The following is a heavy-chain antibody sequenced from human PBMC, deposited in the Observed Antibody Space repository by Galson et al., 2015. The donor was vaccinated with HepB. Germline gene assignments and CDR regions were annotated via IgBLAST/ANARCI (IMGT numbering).Heavy chain of an antibody. CDR3: ARSQYSGSYFDY. CDR2: INGDGSST. CDR1: GFTFSTYW. V-gene: IGHV3-74*01. J-gene: IGHJ4*02. Sequence: SLRLSCANSGFTFSTYWMHWVRQAPGKGLVWVSRINGDGSSTTYADSVKGRFTISRDDAKNTLYLQMNSLRVEDTALYYCARSQYSGSYFDYWGQGTLVTVSS. D-gene: IGHD5-12*01.